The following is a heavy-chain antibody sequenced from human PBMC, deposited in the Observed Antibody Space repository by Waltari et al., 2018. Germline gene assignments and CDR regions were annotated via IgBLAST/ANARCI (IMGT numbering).Heavy chain of an antibody. V-gene: IGHV3-7*01. CDR3: VRHGFWNFDF. CDR2: IKEDGSKK. CDR1: GFTLRGNW. D-gene: IGHD3-3*01. J-gene: IGHJ4*02. Sequence: VQLVESGGGLVQPGGSMRLSCAGSGFTLRGNWMAWVRQAPGKGLEWVANIKEDGSKKNYVDSVEGRFTISRDNAKNSLYLQMNSLRAEDTALYYCVRHGFWNFDFWGQGTLVTVSS.